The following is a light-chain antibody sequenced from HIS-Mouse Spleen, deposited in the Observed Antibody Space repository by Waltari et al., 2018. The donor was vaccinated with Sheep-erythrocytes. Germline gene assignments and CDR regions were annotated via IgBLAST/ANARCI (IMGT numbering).Light chain of an antibody. CDR1: QCISRA. V-gene: IGKV1D-13*01. Sequence: AIQLTQSPSSLSASVGDRVTVTCRASQCISRALAWYQQRPGKAPKLLIYDASSLESGVPSRFSGSGSGTDFTLTISSLQPEDFATYYCQQFNNYPRTFGQGTKVEIK. J-gene: IGKJ1*01. CDR2: DAS. CDR3: QQFNNYPRT.